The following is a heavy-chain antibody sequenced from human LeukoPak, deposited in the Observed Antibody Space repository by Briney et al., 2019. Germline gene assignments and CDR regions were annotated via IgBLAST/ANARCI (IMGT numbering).Heavy chain of an antibody. CDR1: GFTFSSYS. Sequence: GGSLRLSCAASGFTFSSYSMNWVRQAPGKGLEWVSSISSSSSYIYYADSVKGRFTISRDNAENSLYLQMNSLRAEDTAVYYCARIGDTAMFMDVWGKGTTVTVSS. CDR3: ARIGDTAMFMDV. J-gene: IGHJ6*03. V-gene: IGHV3-21*01. CDR2: ISSSSSYI. D-gene: IGHD5-18*01.